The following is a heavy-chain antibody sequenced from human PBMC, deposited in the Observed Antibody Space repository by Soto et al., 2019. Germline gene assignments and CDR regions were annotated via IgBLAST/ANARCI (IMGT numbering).Heavy chain of an antibody. D-gene: IGHD5-18*01. Sequence: QVQLVESGGGVVLPGRSLRLSCAASGFTFSTFAMNWVRQAPGKGLEWVACISNDGSNTYYAGSVKRRFTISRDNSKNTLYLQMTSLRAEDTAVYYCARDSDTAMVPDFDYWGQGTLVTVSS. CDR3: ARDSDTAMVPDFDY. CDR1: GFTFSTFA. J-gene: IGHJ4*02. CDR2: ISNDGSNT. V-gene: IGHV3-30-3*01.